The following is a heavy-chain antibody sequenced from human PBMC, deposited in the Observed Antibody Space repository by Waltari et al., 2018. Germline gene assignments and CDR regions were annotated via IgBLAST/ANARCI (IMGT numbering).Heavy chain of an antibody. J-gene: IGHJ4*03. Sequence: QVQLRESGPGLVRPSETLSLTCTVYGDSMTTGSWWTWVRQSPGKGLEWIGEIHQSGDTNYNPSLESRVTISVDTSRNQFSLRLDSVTAADTAVYFCARTFGGSGRYKFDYWGQGMLVTVSS. V-gene: IGHV4-4*02. CDR3: ARTFGGSGRYKFDY. CDR2: IHQSGDT. CDR1: GDSMTTGSW. D-gene: IGHD3-10*01.